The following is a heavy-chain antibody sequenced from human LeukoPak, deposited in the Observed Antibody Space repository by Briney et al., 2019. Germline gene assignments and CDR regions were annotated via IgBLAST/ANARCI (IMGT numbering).Heavy chain of an antibody. CDR1: GGSFSGYY. CDR2: INHSGST. J-gene: IGHJ6*03. Sequence: SETLSLTCAVYGGSFSGYYWSWIRQPPGKGLEWIGEINHSGSTNYNPSLKSRVTISVDTSKNHFSLKLSSVTAADTAVYYCARRSATYTYYYYYYMDVWGKGTTVTVSS. D-gene: IGHD1-26*01. CDR3: ARRSATYTYYYYYYMDV. V-gene: IGHV4-34*01.